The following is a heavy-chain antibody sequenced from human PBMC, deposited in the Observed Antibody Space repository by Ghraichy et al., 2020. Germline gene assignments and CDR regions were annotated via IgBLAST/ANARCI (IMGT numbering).Heavy chain of an antibody. CDR1: GGSFSGYY. J-gene: IGHJ6*03. CDR2: INHSGST. D-gene: IGHD5-18*01. V-gene: IGHV4-34*01. CDR3: PGGLWIRNNYYYYCMDV. Sequence: SETLSLTCAVYGGSFSGYYWSWIRQPPGKGLEWIGEINHSGSTNYNPSLKSRVTISVDTSKNQFSLKLSSVTAADTAVYYCPGGLWIRNNYYYYCMDVWGKGTTVTVSS.